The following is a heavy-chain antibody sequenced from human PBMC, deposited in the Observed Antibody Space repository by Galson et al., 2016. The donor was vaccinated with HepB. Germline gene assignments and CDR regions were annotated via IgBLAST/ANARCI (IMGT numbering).Heavy chain of an antibody. J-gene: IGHJ4*02. D-gene: IGHD2-2*03. CDR1: GFTFSDYW. Sequence: SLRLSCAASGFTFSDYWMSWVRQAPGKGLEWVANIKQDGSQKYYVDSVKGRFTISRHNAQNSLYLQMNSLRAEDTAVYYCVAGYCSSSSCPGGLDYWGQGTLVTVSS. CDR3: VAGYCSSSSCPGGLDY. V-gene: IGHV3-7*01. CDR2: IKQDGSQK.